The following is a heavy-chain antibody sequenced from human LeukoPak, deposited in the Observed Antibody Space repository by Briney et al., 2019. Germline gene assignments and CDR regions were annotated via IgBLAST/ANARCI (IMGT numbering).Heavy chain of an antibody. CDR2: MNLDGGQK. V-gene: IGHV3-7*01. CDR1: GFTFSTYW. D-gene: IGHD3/OR15-3a*01. CDR3: ARDDGFSCYSY. J-gene: IGHJ4*02. Sequence: HPGGSLRLSCAASGFTFSTYWMTWVRQAPGKGLEWVANMNLDGGQKYYVDSVKGRFTISRDNAKNSLYLQMNSLTVEDTAVYYCARDDGFSCYSYWGQGTLVTVSS.